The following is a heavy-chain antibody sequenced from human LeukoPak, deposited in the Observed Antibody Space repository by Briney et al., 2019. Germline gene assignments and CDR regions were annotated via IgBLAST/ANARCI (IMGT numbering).Heavy chain of an antibody. Sequence: ASVKVSCKASGYTFINYYMHWVRQAPGQGLEWMGIINPSGGGTTYAQKFQGRVAMTSDTSTSTFYMELSSLRSEDTAVYYCARELGCTQGSHFDYWGQGSQVTVSS. D-gene: IGHD3-10*01. CDR2: INPSGGGT. J-gene: IGHJ4*02. CDR1: GYTFINYY. V-gene: IGHV1-46*01. CDR3: ARELGCTQGSHFDY.